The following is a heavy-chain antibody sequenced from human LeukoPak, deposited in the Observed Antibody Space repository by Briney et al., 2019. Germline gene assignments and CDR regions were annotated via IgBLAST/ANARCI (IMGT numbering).Heavy chain of an antibody. J-gene: IGHJ3*02. CDR3: ARDMVRGVIIREYAFDI. V-gene: IGHV4-4*07. CDR1: GGSISSYY. CDR2: IYTSGST. D-gene: IGHD3-10*01. Sequence: SETLSLTCTVSGGSISSYYWSWIRQPAGKGLEWIGRIYTSGSTNYNPSLKSRVTMSVDTSKNQFSLKLSSVTAADTAVYYCARDMVRGVIIREYAFDIWGQGTMVTVSS.